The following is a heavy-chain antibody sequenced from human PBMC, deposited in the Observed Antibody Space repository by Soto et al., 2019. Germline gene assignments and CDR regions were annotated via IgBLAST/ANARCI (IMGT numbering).Heavy chain of an antibody. CDR2: IYYSGSI. CDR1: GGSISSGAYY. Sequence: SETLSLTCTVSGGSISSGAYYWSWIRQHPGKGLEWIGYIYYSGSILYNPSLKSRVTISVDTSKNQFSLHLTSVTAADTAVYFCAREDDGGDSLDVWGQGTTVTVSS. V-gene: IGHV4-30-4*08. D-gene: IGHD2-21*02. J-gene: IGHJ6*02. CDR3: AREDDGGDSLDV.